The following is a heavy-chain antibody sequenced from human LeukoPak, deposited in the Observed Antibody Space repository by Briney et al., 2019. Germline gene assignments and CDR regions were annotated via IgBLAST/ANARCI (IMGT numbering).Heavy chain of an antibody. CDR3: SKGRSMLGELSGDY. J-gene: IGHJ4*02. D-gene: IGHD3-10*02. V-gene: IGHV3-23*01. Sequence: GGSLRLSCAASEFTFNNYAMTWVRQAPGKGLEWVSAISGTGGTTYYSDSVKGRFTISRDNSKNTLYLQMNTLTAEDTAIYYCSKGRSMLGELSGDYWGQGTLVTVSS. CDR1: EFTFNNYA. CDR2: ISGTGGTT.